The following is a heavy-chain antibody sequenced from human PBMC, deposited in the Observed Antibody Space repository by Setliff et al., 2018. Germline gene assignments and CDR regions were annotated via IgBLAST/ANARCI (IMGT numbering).Heavy chain of an antibody. J-gene: IGHJ4*02. CDR1: GASITSGGFY. CDR3: ARSPSSGAYWNPRPFYSDY. CDR2: ISPSGST. V-gene: IGHV4-61*09. Sequence: PSETLSLTCSVSGASITSGGFYWTWIRQPAGKGLEWIGHISPSGSTTYNPSVKSRVTISLDTSKNHFSLQLDSVTAADTALYYCARSPSSGAYWNPRPFYSDYWARGTLVTVSS. D-gene: IGHD1-26*01.